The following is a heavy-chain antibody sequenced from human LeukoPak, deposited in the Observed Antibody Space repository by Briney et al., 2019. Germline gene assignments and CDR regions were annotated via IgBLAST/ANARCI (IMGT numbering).Heavy chain of an antibody. J-gene: IGHJ4*02. CDR3: AREQWLSLDY. Sequence: QPGGSLRLSCAGSGFTFRSFGMHWVRQAPGKGLEWVAVIWYDGSNKYYGDSVKGRFTISRDNSKNTLYLQMNSLRAEDRAVYYCAREQWLSLDYWGQGTLVTVSS. D-gene: IGHD6-19*01. CDR1: GFTFRSFG. CDR2: IWYDGSNK. V-gene: IGHV3-33*01.